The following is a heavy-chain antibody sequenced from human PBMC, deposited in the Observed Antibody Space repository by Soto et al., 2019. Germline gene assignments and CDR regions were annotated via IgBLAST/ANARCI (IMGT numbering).Heavy chain of an antibody. Sequence: QVKLVESGGGVVQPGRSLRLSCAASGFVFTTYGMHWVRQAPGKGLEWVGVIWHDGSGTYYADALKGRFTISRDNSKNTLFLQMDSLTVEDTAVYYCVRDPVALRNRVRVGYFNLWGRCTQVTVSS. V-gene: IGHV3-33*01. D-gene: IGHD1-26*01. CDR2: IWHDGSGT. CDR3: VRDPVALRNRVRVGYFNL. CDR1: GFVFTTYG. J-gene: IGHJ2*01.